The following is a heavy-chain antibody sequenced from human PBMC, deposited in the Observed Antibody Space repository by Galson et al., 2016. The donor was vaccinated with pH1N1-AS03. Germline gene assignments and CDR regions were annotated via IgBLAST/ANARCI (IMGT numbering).Heavy chain of an antibody. CDR2: ISGSGGST. D-gene: IGHD3-22*01. J-gene: IGHJ3*01. CDR3: AKKFYYDSSGHHLDVADV. V-gene: IGHV3-23*01. CDR1: GFTFSNHA. Sequence: SLRLSCAASGFTFSNHAVTWVRQAPGKGLEWVSSISGSGGSTNSADSVRDRFSISRDNSKNTLFLQMNRLRADDTAVYYCAKKFYYDSSGHHLDVADVWGQGTAVTVSS.